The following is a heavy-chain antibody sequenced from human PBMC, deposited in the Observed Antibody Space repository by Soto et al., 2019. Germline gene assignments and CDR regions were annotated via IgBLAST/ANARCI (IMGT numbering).Heavy chain of an antibody. D-gene: IGHD3-10*01. CDR2: IWHDGTRK. CDR3: SRDRSSSYSYAMDL. V-gene: IGHV3-33*01. Sequence: QVHLVESGGGVVQPGGSLTLSCSVSDFAFRLHGIHWVRHTPGTGLEWVAMIWHDGTRKYFRDSVRGRFTISRDSAKNQVYLQMNNLRGDDSALYFCSRDRSSSYSYAMDLWGQGTTVTVSS. J-gene: IGHJ6*02. CDR1: DFAFRLHG.